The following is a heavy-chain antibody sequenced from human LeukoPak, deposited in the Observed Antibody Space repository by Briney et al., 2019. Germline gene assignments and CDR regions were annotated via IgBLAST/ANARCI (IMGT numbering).Heavy chain of an antibody. CDR3: ARVESYDFWSGYYPSYFDY. Sequence: VASVKVSCKASGYTFTGYYMHWVRQAPGQGLEWMGWINPNSGGTNYAQKFQGRVTMTRDTSISTAYMELSRLRSDDTAVYYCARVESYDFWSGYYPSYFDYWGQGTLVTVSS. D-gene: IGHD3-3*01. J-gene: IGHJ4*02. CDR1: GYTFTGYY. V-gene: IGHV1-2*02. CDR2: INPNSGGT.